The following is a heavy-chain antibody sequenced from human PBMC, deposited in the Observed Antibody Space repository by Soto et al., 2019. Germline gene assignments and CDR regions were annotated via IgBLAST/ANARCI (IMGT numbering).Heavy chain of an antibody. J-gene: IGHJ5*02. CDR3: ASVGGLSRFLEWLPPQSCWFDP. CDR1: GGTFSSYA. CDR2: IIPIFGTA. Sequence: GASVKVSCKASGGTFSSYAISWVRQAPGQGLEWMGGIIPIFGTANYAQKFQGRVTITADKSTSTAYMELGSLRSEDTAVYYCASVGGLSRFLEWLPPQSCWFDPWGQGTLVTVSS. D-gene: IGHD3-3*01. V-gene: IGHV1-69*06.